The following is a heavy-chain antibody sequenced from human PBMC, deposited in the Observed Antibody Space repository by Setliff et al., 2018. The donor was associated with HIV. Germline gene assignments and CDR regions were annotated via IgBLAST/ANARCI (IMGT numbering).Heavy chain of an antibody. Sequence: GGSLRLSCAASGIAFNTHVMTWVRRAPGRGLEWVSAISGSGDSTYYADSVMGRFTISRDNSKNTLYLQMNSLRAEDTAVYYCAGRVGKYYYGSGSYFLDVWGKGTTVTVSS. CDR1: GIAFNTHV. CDR3: AGRVGKYYYGSGSYFLDV. CDR2: ISGSGDST. D-gene: IGHD3-10*01. V-gene: IGHV3-23*01. J-gene: IGHJ6*04.